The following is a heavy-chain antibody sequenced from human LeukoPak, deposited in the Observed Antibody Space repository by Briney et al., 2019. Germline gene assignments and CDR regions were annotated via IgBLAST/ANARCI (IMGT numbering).Heavy chain of an antibody. V-gene: IGHV3-30-3*02. CDR2: VSNDGTNR. D-gene: IGHD6-13*01. CDR1: GFSFSDYA. CDR3: AKRMGPSIAATDLDY. J-gene: IGHJ4*02. Sequence: GGSLRLSCAASGFSFSDYAIHWVRQAPGKGLEWVAGVSNDGTNRLYADSVKGRFTISRDNSKNTLYLQMNSLRAEDTAVYYCAKRMGPSIAATDLDYWGQGTLVTVSS.